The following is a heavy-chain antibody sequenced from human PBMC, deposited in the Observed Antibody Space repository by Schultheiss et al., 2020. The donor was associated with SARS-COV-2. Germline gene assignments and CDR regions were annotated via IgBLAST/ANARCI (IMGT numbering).Heavy chain of an antibody. Sequence: SETLSLTCTVSGGSISSYYWSWIRQPPGKGLEWIGYIYYSGSTYYNPSLKSRVTISVDTSKNQFSLKLSSVTAADTAVYYCAREGGESSSGCFDYWGQGTLVTVSS. D-gene: IGHD6-19*01. V-gene: IGHV4-59*01. CDR3: AREGGESSSGCFDY. CDR2: IYYSGST. CDR1: GGSISSYY. J-gene: IGHJ4*02.